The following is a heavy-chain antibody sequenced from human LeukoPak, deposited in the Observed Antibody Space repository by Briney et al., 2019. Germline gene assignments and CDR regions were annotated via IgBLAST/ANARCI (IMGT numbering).Heavy chain of an antibody. V-gene: IGHV3-21*01. D-gene: IGHD6-13*01. Sequence: TGGSLRLSCAASGFTFSSYSMNWVRQAPGKGLEWVSSISSSSSYIYYADSVKGRITVSRDNAKNSLYLQMNSLRAEDTAVYYCARATGGYSSSWFDYWGQGTLVTVSS. CDR3: ARATGGYSSSWFDY. CDR2: ISSSSSYI. CDR1: GFTFSSYS. J-gene: IGHJ4*02.